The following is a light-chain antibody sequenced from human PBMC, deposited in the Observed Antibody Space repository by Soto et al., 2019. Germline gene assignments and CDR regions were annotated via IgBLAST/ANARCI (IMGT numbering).Light chain of an antibody. J-gene: IGKJ5*01. CDR1: QSVSSN. CDR2: GAS. Sequence: EIVMTQSPATLSVSPGERATLSCRASQSVSSNLAWYQQKPGQAPRLLIYGASTRATGIPARFSGSGSGTEFTLTISSLQSEDFAVYYCQQYNNWPRVFSQGTRLEIK. CDR3: QQYNNWPRV. V-gene: IGKV3-15*01.